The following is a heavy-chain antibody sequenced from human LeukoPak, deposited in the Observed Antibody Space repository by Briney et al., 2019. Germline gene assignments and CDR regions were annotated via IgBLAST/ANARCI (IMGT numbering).Heavy chain of an antibody. CDR1: GYTFTSYD. CDR3: ARGGYSSSWYRSLYYYYGMDV. D-gene: IGHD6-13*01. CDR2: MNPNSGNT. V-gene: IGHV1-8*01. J-gene: IGHJ6*02. Sequence: ASVKVSCKASGYTFTSYDINWVRQATGQGLEWMGWMNPNSGNTGYAQKFQGRVTMTRNTSISTAYMELSNLRSEDTAVYYCARGGYSSSWYRSLYYYYGMDVWGQGTTVTVSS.